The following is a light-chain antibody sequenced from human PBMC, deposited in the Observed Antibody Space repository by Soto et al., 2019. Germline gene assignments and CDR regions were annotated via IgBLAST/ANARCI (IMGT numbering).Light chain of an antibody. CDR1: QSVSSY. CDR3: QQRSNWPRT. CDR2: DAS. J-gene: IGKJ1*01. Sequence: EIVLTQSPATLSLSPGERATLSCRASQSVSSYLAWYQQKPGQAPRLLIYDASNMATGIPARFSGSGSGTDFTLTISSLEPEDFAVYYCQQRSNWPRTVGQGTKVEIK. V-gene: IGKV3-11*01.